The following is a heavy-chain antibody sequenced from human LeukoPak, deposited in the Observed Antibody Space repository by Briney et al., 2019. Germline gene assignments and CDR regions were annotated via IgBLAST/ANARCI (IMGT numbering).Heavy chain of an antibody. CDR2: ISSSGSHT. CDR3: ARVPTPYYYYYMDV. J-gene: IGHJ6*03. Sequence: GGSLRLSCAASGLTLRLFSMNWVRQAPGKGLEWVSSISSSGSHTFHSDSGKGRFTISSENAKNSLSLQMNSLRAEDTAVYYCARVPTPYYYYYMDVWGKGTTVTVSS. CDR1: GLTLRLFS. V-gene: IGHV3-21*01.